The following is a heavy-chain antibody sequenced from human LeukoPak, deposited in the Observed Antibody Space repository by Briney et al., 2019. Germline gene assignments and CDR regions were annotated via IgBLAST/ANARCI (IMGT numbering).Heavy chain of an antibody. CDR2: ISSTSSYI. CDR1: GFTFSSYS. Sequence: PGGSLRLSCVVSGFTFSSYSMNWVRQAPGKGLDWVSSISSTSSYIYYADSVKGRFTISRDNAKNSLYLQMNSLRAEDTAVYYCARDSPAIAVALDYWGQGTLVTVSS. CDR3: ARDSPAIAVALDY. J-gene: IGHJ4*02. D-gene: IGHD6-19*01. V-gene: IGHV3-21*01.